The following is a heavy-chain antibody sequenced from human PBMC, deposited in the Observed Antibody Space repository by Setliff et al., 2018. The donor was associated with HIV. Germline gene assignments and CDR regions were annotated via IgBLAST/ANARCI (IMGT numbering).Heavy chain of an antibody. CDR3: ARVRPPLRFLNWFDP. CDR1: GFTSSRYW. J-gene: IGHJ5*02. Sequence: PGGSLRLSCAASGFTSSRYWMSWVRQAPGKGLEWVSSISSSSSYIYYADSVEGRFTISRDNAENSLYLQMNSLRAEDTAVYYCARVRPPLRFLNWFDPWGQGTLVTVSS. V-gene: IGHV3-21*01. D-gene: IGHD3-3*01. CDR2: ISSSSSYI.